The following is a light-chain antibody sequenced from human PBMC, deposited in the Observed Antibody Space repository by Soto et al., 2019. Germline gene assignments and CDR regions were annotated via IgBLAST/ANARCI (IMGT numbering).Light chain of an antibody. J-gene: IGKJ3*01. CDR3: QQYGSSPFT. Sequence: EIVLTQSPATLSLSPGERATLSCRASQSVSSSYLAWYQQKLGQAPRLLIYGASSRATGIPDRFSGSGSGTDFTLTISRLEPEDFAVYYCQQYGSSPFTFGPGTKVDIK. V-gene: IGKV3-20*01. CDR1: QSVSSSY. CDR2: GAS.